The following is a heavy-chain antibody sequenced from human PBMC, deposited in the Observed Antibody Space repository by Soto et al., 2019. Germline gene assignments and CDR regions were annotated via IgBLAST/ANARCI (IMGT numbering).Heavy chain of an antibody. CDR2: SSATGAGT. CDR3: AKDRRAGGNYGFYSDF. D-gene: IGHD1-7*01. V-gene: IGHV3-23*01. J-gene: IGHJ4*02. CDR1: GFTYSSYG. Sequence: PGGSLRLSCVASGFTYSSYGMTWARQAPGKGLEWVSFSSATGAGTYYADSVKGRFTISRDNSKNTLYLQMTSLRADDTAVYYCAKDRRAGGNYGFYSDFWGQGALVTVS.